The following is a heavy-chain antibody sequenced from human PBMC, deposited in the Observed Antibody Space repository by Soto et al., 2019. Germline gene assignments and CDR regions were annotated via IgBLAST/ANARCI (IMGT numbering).Heavy chain of an antibody. CDR1: GYTFTSYD. J-gene: IGHJ4*02. CDR3: ARGDWTETYYYDSSGYYLLGY. Sequence: ASVKVSCKASGYTFTSYDINWVRQATGQGLEWMGWMNPNSGNTGCAQKFQGRVTMTRNTSISTAYMELSSLRSEDTAMYYCARGDWTETYYYDSSGYYLLGYWGQGTLVTVSS. D-gene: IGHD3-22*01. V-gene: IGHV1-8*01. CDR2: MNPNSGNT.